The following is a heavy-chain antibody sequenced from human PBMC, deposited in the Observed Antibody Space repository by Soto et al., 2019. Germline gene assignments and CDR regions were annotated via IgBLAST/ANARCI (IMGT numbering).Heavy chain of an antibody. Sequence: EVQLLESGGDVVRPGGSLRLSCAASGFTFSSYAMGWVRQAPGKGLEWVAGVSRAGTYTFYADSVRGRFSISRDNSRDTLERCMNALRGDDTAVYFCVKYTVTEDLGESWGQETLVSVSS. CDR3: VKYTVTEDLGES. CDR2: VSRAGTYT. CDR1: GFTFSSYA. D-gene: IGHD3-16*01. V-gene: IGHV3-23*01. J-gene: IGHJ5*02.